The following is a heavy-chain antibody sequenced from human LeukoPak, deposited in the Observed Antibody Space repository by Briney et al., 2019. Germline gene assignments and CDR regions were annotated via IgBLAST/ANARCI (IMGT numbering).Heavy chain of an antibody. J-gene: IGHJ4*02. Sequence: GGSLRLSCAASGFTFSSYAMSWVRQAPGKGLEWVSSISSSSSYIYYADSVKGRLTISRDNAKNSLYLQMNSLRAEDTAVYYCARATEHLDFDYWGQGTLVTVSS. CDR3: ARATEHLDFDY. CDR1: GFTFSSYA. V-gene: IGHV3-21*01. D-gene: IGHD4-11*01. CDR2: ISSSSSYI.